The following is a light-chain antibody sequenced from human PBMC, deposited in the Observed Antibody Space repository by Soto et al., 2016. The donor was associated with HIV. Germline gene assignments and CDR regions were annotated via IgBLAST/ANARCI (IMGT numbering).Light chain of an antibody. J-gene: IGLJ3*02. CDR2: DEN. CDR1: TLRRYY. CDR3: NSRDNSGIHVV. Sequence: SSDLTQDPAVSVALGQTVSITCQGDTLRRYYASWYYRKPGQAPVLVMFDENNRPSGIPERFSGSRSGNTASLTITGAQAEDEAVYYCNSRDNSGIHVVFAGGTKLTVL. V-gene: IGLV3-19*01.